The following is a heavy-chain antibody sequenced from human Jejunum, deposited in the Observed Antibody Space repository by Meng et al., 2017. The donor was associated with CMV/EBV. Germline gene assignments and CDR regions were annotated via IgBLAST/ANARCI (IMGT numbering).Heavy chain of an antibody. J-gene: IGHJ4*02. CDR3: TGRKVRSTGGQME. V-gene: IGHV4-4*02. Sequence: VSGDSLPNTNLLTWVPRSPGAGLGLIADIYYTGRNAYNPSLKSRFTISMAKSKNQFSLMLNFVTAADTAVYYCTGRKVRSTGGQMEWGQGTLVTVSS. D-gene: IGHD2-8*01. CDR1: GDSLPNTNL. CDR2: IYYTGRN.